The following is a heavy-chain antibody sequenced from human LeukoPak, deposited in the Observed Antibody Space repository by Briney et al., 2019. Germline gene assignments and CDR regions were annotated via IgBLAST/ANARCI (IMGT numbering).Heavy chain of an antibody. CDR3: ARTGYSSSYYKFRFDY. J-gene: IGHJ4*02. Sequence: SETLSLTCTVSGGSLSSYYWSWIRQPPGKGLEWIGYIYYSGSTNYNPSLKSRVTISVDTSKNQFSLKMSSVTAADTAVYYCARTGYSSSYYKFRFDYWGQGTLVTVSS. CDR1: GGSLSSYY. V-gene: IGHV4-59*12. D-gene: IGHD6-13*01. CDR2: IYYSGST.